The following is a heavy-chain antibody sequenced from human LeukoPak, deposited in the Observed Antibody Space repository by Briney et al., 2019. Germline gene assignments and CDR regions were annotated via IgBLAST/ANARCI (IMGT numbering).Heavy chain of an antibody. Sequence: GGSLRLSCAASGFTFSSYNMNWVRQAPGKGREGVSYISRRSTTIYYADSVKVRFTIYRDNAKNSLYLKMNSLRAEDTAVYYCARVDSNSYYYYYYYMDVWGKGTTVTVSS. V-gene: IGHV3-48*01. J-gene: IGHJ6*03. D-gene: IGHD2/OR15-2a*01. CDR3: ARVDSNSYYYYYYYMDV. CDR1: GFTFSSYN. CDR2: ISRRSTTI.